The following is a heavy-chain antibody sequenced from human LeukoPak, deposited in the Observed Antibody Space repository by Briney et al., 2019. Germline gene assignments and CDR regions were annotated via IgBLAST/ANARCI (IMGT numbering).Heavy chain of an antibody. D-gene: IGHD6-19*01. Sequence: GGSLRLSCAASGLTFSIYWMGWVRQAPGKGLEWVANIKQDGSEKYSVDSVKGRFTISRDNAKNSLYLQMNSLRVEDTAMYYCARGGFRSGWYYFDYWGQGTLVTVSS. J-gene: IGHJ4*02. CDR1: GLTFSIYW. CDR2: IKQDGSEK. V-gene: IGHV3-7*01. CDR3: ARGGFRSGWYYFDY.